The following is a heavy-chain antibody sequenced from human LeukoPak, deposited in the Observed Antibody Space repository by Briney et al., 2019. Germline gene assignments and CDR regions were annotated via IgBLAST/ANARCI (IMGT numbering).Heavy chain of an antibody. CDR3: AKGGYSGYRPLTFFDS. CDR2: ISANGRIT. J-gene: IGHJ4*02. V-gene: IGHV3-23*01. Sequence: GGSLRLSCAASGFTFSSYAMSWVRQAPGKGLEWVSGISANGRITYYGDSLKGRFNISRDDSKTTVYLQMHSLRVEDTAIYYCAKGGYSGYRPLTFFDSWGQGTLVSVSS. CDR1: GFTFSSYA. D-gene: IGHD5-12*01.